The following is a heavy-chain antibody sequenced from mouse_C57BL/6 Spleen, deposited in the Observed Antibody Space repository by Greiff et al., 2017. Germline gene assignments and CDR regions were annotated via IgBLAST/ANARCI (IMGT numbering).Heavy chain of an antibody. Sequence: EVQLQQSVAELVRPGASVKLTCTASGFNIKNTYMHWVKQRPEQGLEWIGRIDPANGNTKYAPKFQGKATITADTSSNTAYLQLSSLTSEDTAIYYCAVYYGRRRYARDYWGQGTSVTVSS. D-gene: IGHD1-1*01. V-gene: IGHV14-3*01. CDR3: AVYYGRRRYARDY. CDR1: GFNIKNTY. J-gene: IGHJ4*01. CDR2: IDPANGNT.